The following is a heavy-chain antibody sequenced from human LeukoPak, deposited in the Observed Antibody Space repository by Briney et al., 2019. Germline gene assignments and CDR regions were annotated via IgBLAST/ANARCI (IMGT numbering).Heavy chain of an antibody. CDR1: GFNFSATY. Sequence: GGSLRLSCAASGFNFSATYMTWIRQAPGKGLEWVSYISNRGIIINYADSVKGRFTISRDNAKNSLYLQMNSLSAEDTAVYYCARRDEHYYYGRSGYLQDWGQGTLVTVSS. CDR2: ISNRGIII. V-gene: IGHV3-11*04. CDR3: ARRDEHYYYGRSGYLQD. D-gene: IGHD3-22*01. J-gene: IGHJ1*01.